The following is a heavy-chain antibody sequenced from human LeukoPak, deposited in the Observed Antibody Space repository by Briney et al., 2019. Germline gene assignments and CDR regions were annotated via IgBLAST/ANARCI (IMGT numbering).Heavy chain of an antibody. D-gene: IGHD1-7*01. Sequence: SETLSLTCTVSGGSISSYYWSWIQQPAGKGLEWIGRIYTSGSTNYNPSLKSRVTMSVDTSKNQFSLKLSSVTAADTAVYYCARDNWNYLMLDYWGQGTLVTVSS. CDR3: ARDNWNYLMLDY. V-gene: IGHV4-4*07. CDR1: GGSISSYY. CDR2: IYTSGST. J-gene: IGHJ4*02.